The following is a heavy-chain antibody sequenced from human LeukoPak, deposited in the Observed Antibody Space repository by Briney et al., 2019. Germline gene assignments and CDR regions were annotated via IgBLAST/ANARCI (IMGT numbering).Heavy chain of an antibody. Sequence: GGSLRLSCAASGFTFSSYSMNWVRQAPGKGLEWVSYITSSNYRYYADSVEGRFTISRDNAKNSLYLQMNSLRAEDTAVYYCARDFSGHLDYWGQGTLVTVSS. CDR1: GFTFSSYS. CDR3: ARDFSGHLDY. CDR2: ITSSNYR. J-gene: IGHJ4*02. V-gene: IGHV3-21*01. D-gene: IGHD1-26*01.